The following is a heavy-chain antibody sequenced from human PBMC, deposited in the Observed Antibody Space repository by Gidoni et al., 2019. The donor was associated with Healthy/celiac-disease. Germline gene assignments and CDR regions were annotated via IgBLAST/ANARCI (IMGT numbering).Heavy chain of an antibody. Sequence: ELLLVESGGGLVQPGGSLRLSCAASRFTFSIYWMHWVRQAPGKGLVWVSRINSDGSSTSDADSVKGRFTISRDNAKNTLYLKMNSLRAEDTAVYYCAREVGCSGGSCYSSYGMDVWGQGTTVTVSS. CDR1: RFTFSIYW. J-gene: IGHJ6*02. D-gene: IGHD2-15*01. CDR3: AREVGCSGGSCYSSYGMDV. CDR2: INSDGSST. V-gene: IGHV3-74*01.